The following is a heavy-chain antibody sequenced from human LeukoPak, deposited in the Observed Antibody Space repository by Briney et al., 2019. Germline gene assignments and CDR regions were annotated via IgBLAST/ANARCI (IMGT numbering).Heavy chain of an antibody. Sequence: PSETLSLTCTVSGGSISSGDYYWSWIRQPPGKGLEWIGYIYYSGSTYYKPSLKSRVTISVDTSKNQFSLKLSSVTAADTAVYYCARGGSHDYGDYVYFYWGQGTLVTVSS. CDR2: IYYSGST. V-gene: IGHV4-30-4*01. CDR1: GGSISSGDYY. CDR3: ARGGSHDYGDYVYFY. J-gene: IGHJ4*02. D-gene: IGHD4-17*01.